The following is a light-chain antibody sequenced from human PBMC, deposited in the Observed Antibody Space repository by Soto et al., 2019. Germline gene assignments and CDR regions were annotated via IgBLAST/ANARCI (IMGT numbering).Light chain of an antibody. CDR1: SGSVSASYY. V-gene: IGLV8-61*01. J-gene: IGLJ2*01. CDR2: TTN. Sequence: QTVVTQEPSFSVSPGGTVTLTCVLSSGSVSASYYPSWYQQTPGQPPRTVIYTTNTRSSGVPDRFSGSILGNKAALTITGAEADDEYDYNCVLYMGSGILVFGGGNKVTVL. CDR3: VLYMGSGILV.